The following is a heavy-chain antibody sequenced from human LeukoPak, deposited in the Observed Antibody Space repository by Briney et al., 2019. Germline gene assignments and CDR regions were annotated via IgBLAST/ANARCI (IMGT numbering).Heavy chain of an antibody. D-gene: IGHD3-16*01. CDR3: ARGGAGWFDP. V-gene: IGHV4-59*01. Sequence: SETLSLTCTVSGGSISSYYWSWIRQPPGKGLEWIGYMYYSGSTNYNPSLKSRVTISVDTSKNRFSLKLNSVTAADTAVYYCARGGAGWFDPWGQGTLVTVSS. CDR2: MYYSGST. CDR1: GGSISSYY. J-gene: IGHJ5*02.